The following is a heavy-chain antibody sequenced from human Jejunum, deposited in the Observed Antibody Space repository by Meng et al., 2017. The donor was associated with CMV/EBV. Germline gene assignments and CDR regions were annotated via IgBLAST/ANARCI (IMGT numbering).Heavy chain of an antibody. CDR3: ALFTRSWFDP. J-gene: IGHJ5*02. V-gene: IGHV2-5*02. CDR1: GFSLSTSEVG. CDR2: IYWDDDK. Sequence: TLKESCPTLVKPTQTPTLTCTFSGFSLSTSEVGVGWIRQPPGKALEWLAVIYWDDDKRYSPSLKSRLTITKDTSKNQVVLTLTNMDPVDTATYYCALFTRSWFDPWGQGTLVTVSS. D-gene: IGHD2-2*01.